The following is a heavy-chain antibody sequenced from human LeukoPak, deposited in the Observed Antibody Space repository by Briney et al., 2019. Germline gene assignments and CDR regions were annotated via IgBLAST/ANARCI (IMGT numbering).Heavy chain of an antibody. CDR3: ARVLFPDIVVVVAATGAFDI. V-gene: IGHV4-34*01. J-gene: IGHJ3*02. D-gene: IGHD2-15*01. CDR2: INHSGNT. CDR1: GGSFSGYY. Sequence: SETLSLTCAVYGGSFSGYYWSWIRQPPGKGLEWIGEINHSGNTNYNPSLKSRVTISVDTSKNQFSLKLSSVTAADTAVYYCARVLFPDIVVVVAATGAFDIWGQGTMVTVSS.